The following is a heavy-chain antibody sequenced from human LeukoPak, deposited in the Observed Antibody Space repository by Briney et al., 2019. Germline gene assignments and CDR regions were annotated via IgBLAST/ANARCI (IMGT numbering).Heavy chain of an antibody. CDR1: GFTFSSYA. CDR3: AKDPRIAVAGNYYFDY. D-gene: IGHD6-19*01. V-gene: IGHV3-23*01. Sequence: GGSLRLSCAASGFTFSSYAMNWVRQAPGKGLEWVSAISGSGGYTYYADSVKGRFTISRDNSKNTLYLQMNSLRAEDTAVYYCAKDPRIAVAGNYYFDYWGQGTLVTVSS. J-gene: IGHJ4*02. CDR2: ISGSGGYT.